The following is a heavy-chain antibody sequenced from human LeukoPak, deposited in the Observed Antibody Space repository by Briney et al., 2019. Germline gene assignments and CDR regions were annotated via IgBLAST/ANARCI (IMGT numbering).Heavy chain of an antibody. V-gene: IGHV4-34*01. J-gene: IGHJ3*02. CDR1: GGSFSGYY. D-gene: IGHD5-18*01. Sequence: PSETLSLTCAVYGGSFSGYYWSWIRQPPGKGLEWIGEINHSGSTNYNPSLKSRVTISVDTSKNQFSLKLSSVTAADTAVYYCARVKAIYDAFDIWGQGTMVTVSS. CDR2: INHSGST. CDR3: ARVKAIYDAFDI.